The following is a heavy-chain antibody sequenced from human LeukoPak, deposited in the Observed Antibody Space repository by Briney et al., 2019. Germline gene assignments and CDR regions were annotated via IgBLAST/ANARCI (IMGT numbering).Heavy chain of an antibody. D-gene: IGHD3-22*01. CDR2: IYAGGST. Sequence: PGGSLRLSCVASGFTVSSKYMTWVRQAPGKGLEWVSIIYAGGSTYYADSVKGRFTISRDNSRNTLYLQMNSLRAEDTAVYYCAKGDYYDLDYWGQGTLVTVSS. CDR1: GFTVSSKY. V-gene: IGHV3-53*01. CDR3: AKGDYYDLDY. J-gene: IGHJ4*02.